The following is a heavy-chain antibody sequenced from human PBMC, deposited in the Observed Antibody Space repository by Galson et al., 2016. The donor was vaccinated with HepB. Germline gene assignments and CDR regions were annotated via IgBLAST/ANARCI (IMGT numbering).Heavy chain of an antibody. V-gene: IGHV3-23*01. Sequence: SLRLSCAASGFTFDKYAMNWVRQAPGKGLQWVSSISGTGITTYYADSVRGRFTVSRDNSKNTLFLQMSNLRADDTAVYYCAKVGPLRFVEWFYNWFDPWGQGTLLTVSS. CDR2: ISGTGITT. CDR3: AKVGPLRFVEWFYNWFDP. D-gene: IGHD3-3*01. J-gene: IGHJ5*02. CDR1: GFTFDKYA.